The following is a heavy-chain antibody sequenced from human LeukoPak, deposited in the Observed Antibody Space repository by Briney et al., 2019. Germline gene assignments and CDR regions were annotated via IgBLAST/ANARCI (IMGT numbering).Heavy chain of an antibody. Sequence: SEALSLTCTVSGGSISSGGYYWSWIRQHPGKGLEWIGYIYYSGSTYYNPSLKSRVTISVDTSKNQFSLKLSSVTAADTAVYYCARQSGVYDFWSGYYRGAFDIWGQGTMVTVSS. D-gene: IGHD3-3*01. J-gene: IGHJ3*02. V-gene: IGHV4-31*03. CDR2: IYYSGST. CDR1: GGSISSGGYY. CDR3: ARQSGVYDFWSGYYRGAFDI.